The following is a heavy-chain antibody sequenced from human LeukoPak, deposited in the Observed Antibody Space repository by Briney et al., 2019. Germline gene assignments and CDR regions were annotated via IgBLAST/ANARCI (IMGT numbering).Heavy chain of an antibody. V-gene: IGHV4-34*01. J-gene: IGHJ3*02. D-gene: IGHD3-10*01. Sequence: SETLSLTCAVYGGSFSGYYWSRIRQPPGKGLEWIGEINHSGSTNYNPSLKSRVTISVDTSKNQFSLKLSSVTAADTAVYYCARGKITMVRGAADAFDIWGQGTMVTVSS. CDR3: ARGKITMVRGAADAFDI. CDR1: GGSFSGYY. CDR2: INHSGST.